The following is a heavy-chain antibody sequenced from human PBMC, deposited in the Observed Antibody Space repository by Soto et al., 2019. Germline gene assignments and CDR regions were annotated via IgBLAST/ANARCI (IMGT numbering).Heavy chain of an antibody. CDR2: ISSSSSYI. CDR1: GFTPSSYS. V-gene: IGHV3-21*01. D-gene: IGHD3-16*01. Sequence: EVQLVESGGGLVKPGGSLRLSCAASGFTPSSYSMNWVRQAPGKGLEWVSSISSSSSYIYYADSVKGRFTISRDNAKNSLYLQMNSLRAGDTAVYYCARDWGGEGTFDYWGQGTRVTVSS. CDR3: ARDWGGEGTFDY. J-gene: IGHJ4*02.